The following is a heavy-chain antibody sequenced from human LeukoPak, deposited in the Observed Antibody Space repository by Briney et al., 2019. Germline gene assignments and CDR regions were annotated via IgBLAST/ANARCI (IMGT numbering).Heavy chain of an antibody. CDR3: ARDRLAPYWYFDL. CDR1: GFTFSSYR. D-gene: IGHD6-19*01. J-gene: IGHJ2*01. CDR2: ISSSSDTI. Sequence: GGSLRLSCAASGFTFSSYRMNWVRQAPGKGLEWVSYISSSSDTIYYADSVKGRFTISRDNAKNSLYLQMNSLGDEDTAVYYCARDRLAPYWYFDLWGRGTLVTVSS. V-gene: IGHV3-48*02.